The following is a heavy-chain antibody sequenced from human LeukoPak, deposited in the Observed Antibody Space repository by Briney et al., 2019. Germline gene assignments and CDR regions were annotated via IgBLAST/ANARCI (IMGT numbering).Heavy chain of an antibody. J-gene: IGHJ4*02. CDR2: IYTSGST. CDR3: AREVTDILTAYGLYYFDY. V-gene: IGHV4-4*07. Sequence: SETLSLTCTVSGDSLSSSCWSWIRQPAGKGLEWIGRIYTSGSTNYIPSLKSRVTISVDKSKNQFSLKLNSVTAADTAVYYCAREVTDILTAYGLYYFDYWGQGTLVTVSS. D-gene: IGHD3-9*01. CDR1: GDSLSSSC.